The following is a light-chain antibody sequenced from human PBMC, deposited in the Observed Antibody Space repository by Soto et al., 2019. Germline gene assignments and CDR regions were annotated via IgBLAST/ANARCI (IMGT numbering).Light chain of an antibody. J-gene: IGLJ1*01. Sequence: QSALTQPPSASGSPGQSLTISCTGTSSDVGGYHYVSWYQQRPGKAPKLLIYEVTKRPSGVPDRFSGSKSGSTAYLTVSGRQADDEAEYYCAPYACTELLVFGSGTKLSVL. CDR1: SSDVGGYHY. CDR3: APYACTELLV. CDR2: EVT. V-gene: IGLV2-8*01.